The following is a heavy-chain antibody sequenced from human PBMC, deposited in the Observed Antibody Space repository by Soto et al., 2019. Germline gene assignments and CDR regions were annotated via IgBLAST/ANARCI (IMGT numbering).Heavy chain of an antibody. CDR3: ARSSSGWYYYYYMDV. V-gene: IGHV4-34*01. J-gene: IGHJ6*03. CDR2: INHSGST. Sequence: QVQLQQWGAGLLKPSETLSLTCAVYGGSFSGYYWSWIRQPPGKGLEWIGEINHSGSTNYNPSLKSRVTISVDTSKNQFSLKLSSVTAADTAVYYCARSSSGWYYYYYMDVWVKGTTVTVSS. CDR1: GGSFSGYY. D-gene: IGHD6-19*01.